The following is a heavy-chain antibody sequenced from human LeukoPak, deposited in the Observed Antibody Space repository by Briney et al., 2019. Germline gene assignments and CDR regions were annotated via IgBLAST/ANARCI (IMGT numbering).Heavy chain of an antibody. CDR3: ATKNYYDSSGYYPIGAFDI. V-gene: IGHV1-2*02. CDR1: GYIFTVYY. CDR2: INPNSGGT. Sequence: ASVRVSYKASGYIFTVYYMHWVRQAPGQGLEWMGWINPNSGGTNYAQKFQGRVTMTRDTSISTAYMELSRLRSDDTAVYYCATKNYYDSSGYYPIGAFDIWGQGTMVTVSS. J-gene: IGHJ3*02. D-gene: IGHD3-22*01.